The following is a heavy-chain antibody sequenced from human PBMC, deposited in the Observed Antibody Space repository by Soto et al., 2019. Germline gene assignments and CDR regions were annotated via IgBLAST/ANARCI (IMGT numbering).Heavy chain of an antibody. J-gene: IGHJ4*02. D-gene: IGHD5-12*01. CDR1: GGTFSSYA. CDR2: IIPILGTA. Sequence: QVQLVQSGAEVKKPGSSVKVSCKASGGTFSSYAISWVQQAPGQGLEWMGGIIPILGTANYAQKFQGRVTITADESTSTAYMELSSLRSEDTAVYYCASGGYSGYDSTSFYYFDYWGQGTLVTVSS. V-gene: IGHV1-69*01. CDR3: ASGGYSGYDSTSFYYFDY.